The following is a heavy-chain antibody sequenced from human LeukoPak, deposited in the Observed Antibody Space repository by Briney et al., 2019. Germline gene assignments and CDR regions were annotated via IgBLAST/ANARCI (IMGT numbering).Heavy chain of an antibody. Sequence: PGGSLRLSRAASGFSLNTYSMNWVRQAPGKGLEWISYITSNRSTIYYADSVKGRFTISRDSAENSLYLQMNSLRADDTAVYYCAREYSSSSGRAFDIWGQGTMVTVSS. CDR1: GFSLNTYS. D-gene: IGHD6-6*01. V-gene: IGHV3-48*01. CDR3: AREYSSSSGRAFDI. CDR2: ITSNRSTI. J-gene: IGHJ3*02.